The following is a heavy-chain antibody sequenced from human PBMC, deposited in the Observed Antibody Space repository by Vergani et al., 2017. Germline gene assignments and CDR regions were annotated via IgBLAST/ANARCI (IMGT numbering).Heavy chain of an antibody. Sequence: QVQLVESGGGVVQPGRSLRLSCAASGFTFSSYGMHWVRQAPGKGLEWVAVISYDGSNKYYADSVKGRFTISRDNSKNTLYLQMNSLRAEDTAVYYCAKEKRYSSGWPFDYWGQGTLVTVSS. CDR2: ISYDGSNK. J-gene: IGHJ4*02. D-gene: IGHD6-19*01. V-gene: IGHV3-30*18. CDR1: GFTFSSYG. CDR3: AKEKRYSSGWPFDY.